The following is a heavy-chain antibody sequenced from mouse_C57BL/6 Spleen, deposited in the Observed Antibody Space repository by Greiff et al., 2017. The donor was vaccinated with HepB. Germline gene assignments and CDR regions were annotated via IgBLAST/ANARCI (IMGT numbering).Heavy chain of an antibody. J-gene: IGHJ2*01. CDR3: ARGYYGYDYFDY. CDR2: IYPRSGNT. Sequence: VQLQQPGAELVMPGASVKLSCKASGYTFTSYGISWVKQRTGQGLEWIGEIYPRSGNTYYNEKFKGKATLTADKSSSTAYMELRSLTSEDSAVYFCARGYYGYDYFDYWGQGTTLTVSS. D-gene: IGHD2-2*01. CDR1: GYTFTSYG. V-gene: IGHV1-81*01.